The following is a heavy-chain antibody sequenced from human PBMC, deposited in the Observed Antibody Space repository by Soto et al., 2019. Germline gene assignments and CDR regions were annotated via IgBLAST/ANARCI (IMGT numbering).Heavy chain of an antibody. CDR3: AKEKKTTQRWLQLLGAFET. CDR2: ISGSGGST. J-gene: IGHJ3*02. Sequence: EVQLLESGGGLVQPGGSLRLSCAASGFTFSSYAMSWVRQAPGKGLEWVSAISGSGGSTYYADSVKGRFTISRNNSKNTLYLQMNSLRAENRAVYYVAKEKKTTQRWLQLLGAFETWGQGTMVPVSS. V-gene: IGHV3-23*01. D-gene: IGHD5-12*01. CDR1: GFTFSSYA.